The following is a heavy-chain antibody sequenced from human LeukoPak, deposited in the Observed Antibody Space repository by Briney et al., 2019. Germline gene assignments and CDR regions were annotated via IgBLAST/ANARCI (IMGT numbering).Heavy chain of an antibody. Sequence: GSLRLSCAASGFTFSSYAMHWVRQAPGKGLEWVAVISYDGSNKYYADSVKGRFTISRDNSKNTLYLQMNSLRAEDTAVYYCAKVGGSGYYYYYYGMDVWGQGTTVTVSS. D-gene: IGHD3-22*01. CDR3: AKVGGSGYYYYYYGMDV. V-gene: IGHV3-30-3*01. J-gene: IGHJ6*02. CDR1: GFTFSSYA. CDR2: ISYDGSNK.